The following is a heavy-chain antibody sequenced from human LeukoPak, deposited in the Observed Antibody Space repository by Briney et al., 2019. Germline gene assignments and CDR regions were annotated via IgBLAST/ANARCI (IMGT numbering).Heavy chain of an antibody. Sequence: SETLSLTCAVYGGSFSSYYWGWIRQPPGKGLEWIGSIYYSGSTYYNPSLKSRVTISVDTSKNQFSLKLSSVTAADTAVYYCAREPGLYYDILTGYFYYYYMDVWGKGTTVTVSS. CDR1: GGSFSSYY. V-gene: IGHV4-39*07. CDR3: AREPGLYYDILTGYFYYYYMDV. D-gene: IGHD3-9*01. CDR2: IYYSGST. J-gene: IGHJ6*03.